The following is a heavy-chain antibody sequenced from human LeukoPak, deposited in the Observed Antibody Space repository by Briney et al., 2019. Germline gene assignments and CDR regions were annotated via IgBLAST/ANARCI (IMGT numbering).Heavy chain of an antibody. J-gene: IGHJ4*02. Sequence: GGFLRLSCAASGFTFSSYAMHWVRQAPGKGLKWVAVISYDGSNKYYADSVKGRFTISRDNSKNTLYLQMNSLRAEDTAVYYCARGPTIFGVVIGDFDYWGQGTLVTASS. CDR2: ISYDGSNK. V-gene: IGHV3-30-3*01. D-gene: IGHD3-3*01. CDR1: GFTFSSYA. CDR3: ARGPTIFGVVIGDFDY.